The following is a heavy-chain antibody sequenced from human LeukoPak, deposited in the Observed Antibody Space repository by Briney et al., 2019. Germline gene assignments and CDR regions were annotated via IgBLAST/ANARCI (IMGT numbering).Heavy chain of an antibody. CDR3: ARGPSGYHNT. Sequence: GGSLRLSCAASGFTFSNHGMNWVRQAPGKVLEWFSGISPRGGGTYYADSVQGRFTISRDDSKNTLYLQMNSLRAEDTAVYYCARGPSGYHNTGGQGTLVTVSS. CDR2: ISPRGGGT. D-gene: IGHD5-12*01. J-gene: IGHJ4*02. CDR1: GFTFSNHG. V-gene: IGHV3-23*01.